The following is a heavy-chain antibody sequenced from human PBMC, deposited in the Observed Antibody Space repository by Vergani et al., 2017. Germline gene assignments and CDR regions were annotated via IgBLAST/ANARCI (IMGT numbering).Heavy chain of an antibody. Sequence: EVQLVESGGGLVQPGGSLRLSCAASGFTFSSYDMHWVRQATGKGLEWVSAIGTAGDTYYPGSVKGRFTISRENAKNSLYLQMNSLRAGDTAVYYCAKDLDPRNRYGDYDDLGGAFDIWGQGTMVTVSS. CDR3: AKDLDPRNRYGDYDDLGGAFDI. CDR2: IGTAGDT. CDR1: GFTFSSYD. V-gene: IGHV3-13*01. J-gene: IGHJ3*02. D-gene: IGHD4-17*01.